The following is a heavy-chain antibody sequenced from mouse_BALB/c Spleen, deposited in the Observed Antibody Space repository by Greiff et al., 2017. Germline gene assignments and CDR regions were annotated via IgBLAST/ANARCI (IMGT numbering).Heavy chain of an antibody. CDR3: AREGTRRYFDY. CDR2: ISYSGST. Sequence: VQLKQSGPGLVKPSQSLSLTCTVTGYSITSDYAWNWIRQFPGNKLEWMGYISYSGSTSYNPSLKSRISITRDTSKNQFFLQLNSVTTEDTATYYCAREGTRRYFDYWGQGTTLTVSS. V-gene: IGHV3-2*02. J-gene: IGHJ2*01. CDR1: GYSITSDYA.